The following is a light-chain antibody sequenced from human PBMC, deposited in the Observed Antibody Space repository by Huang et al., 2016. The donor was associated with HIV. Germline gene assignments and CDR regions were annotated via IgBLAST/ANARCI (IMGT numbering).Light chain of an antibody. J-gene: IGKJ1*01. CDR2: AAS. V-gene: IGKV1-39*01. CDR1: QTISKS. Sequence: DIQMTQSPSSLSASVGDRVTISCRASQTISKSLNWYQQKPGKAPKLLIYAASNSQTGVTARFSGSGSGTDFTRTISNLQPEDSATYYCQQSDSIPRTFGQGTRLEIK. CDR3: QQSDSIPRT.